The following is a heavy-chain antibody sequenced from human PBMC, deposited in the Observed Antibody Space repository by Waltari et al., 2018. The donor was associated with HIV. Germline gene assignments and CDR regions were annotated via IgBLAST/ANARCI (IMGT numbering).Heavy chain of an antibody. Sequence: EVQLVESGGGLIQPGGSLRLSCAASGFTVSSNYMSWVRQAPGKGLAWVSVIHSSGSTYYADSVKGRFTISRDNSKNPLYLQMNSLRAEDTAVYYCAGSVAGFLFDYWGQGTLVTVSS. V-gene: IGHV3-53*01. CDR2: IHSSGST. D-gene: IGHD6-19*01. J-gene: IGHJ4*02. CDR1: GFTVSSNY. CDR3: AGSVAGFLFDY.